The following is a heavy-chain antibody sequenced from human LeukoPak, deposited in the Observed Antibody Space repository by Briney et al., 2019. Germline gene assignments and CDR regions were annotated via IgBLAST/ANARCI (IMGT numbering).Heavy chain of an antibody. D-gene: IGHD3-10*01. V-gene: IGHV1-69*06. CDR2: IIPIFGTA. CDR1: GGTFSSYA. J-gene: IGHJ6*04. CDR3: AGGTCYYGSGSYYRKRYYYYGMDV. Sequence: ASVKVSCKASGGTFSSYAISWVRQAPGQGLEWMGGIIPIFGTANYAQKFQGRVTITADKSTSTAYMELSSLRSEDTAVYYCAGGTCYYGSGSYYRKRYYYYGMDVWGKGTTVTVSS.